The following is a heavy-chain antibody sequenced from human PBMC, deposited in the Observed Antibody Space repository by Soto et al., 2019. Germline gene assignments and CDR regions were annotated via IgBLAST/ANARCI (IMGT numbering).Heavy chain of an antibody. CDR2: ISTNSDYI. CDR3: ARATRGGYKEGFDY. Sequence: EVQLVESGGGLVKPGESLRLSCAESGFTFSGYSMNWVRQAPGKGLEWVSSISTNSDYIYYADSVKGRFTISRDNAKNALFLQMTGLRVEAGAVYYCARATRGGYKEGFDYWGQGTLVTVSS. V-gene: IGHV3-21*01. D-gene: IGHD5-12*01. CDR1: GFTFSGYS. J-gene: IGHJ4*02.